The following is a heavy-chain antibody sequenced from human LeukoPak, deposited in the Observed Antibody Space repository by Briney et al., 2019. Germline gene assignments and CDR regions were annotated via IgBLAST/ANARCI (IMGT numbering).Heavy chain of an antibody. D-gene: IGHD2-2*02. J-gene: IGHJ3*02. CDR1: GYTFTSFD. CDR2: MNPNSGGT. CDR3: ARAGRYCSSTSCYIDAFDI. Sequence: ASVKVSCKASGYTFTSFDINWVRQATGQGLQWMGWMNPNSGGTNYAQKFQGRVTMTRDTSISTAYMELSRLRSDDTAVYYCARAGRYCSSTSCYIDAFDIWGQGTMVTVSS. V-gene: IGHV1-2*02.